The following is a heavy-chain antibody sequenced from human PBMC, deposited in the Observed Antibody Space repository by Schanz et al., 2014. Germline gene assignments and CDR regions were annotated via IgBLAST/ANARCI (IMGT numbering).Heavy chain of an antibody. CDR3: ARDFSAYVGNYFDY. CDR1: GYTFTSYG. V-gene: IGHV1-18*01. Sequence: QVQLVQSGAEVKKPGASVKVSCKASGYTFTSYGISWVRQAPGQGLEWMGWISPYNGNTNYAQKLQGRVTMTADTSSSTAYMDLRSLRSDDTAVYYCARDFSAYVGNYFDYWGQGTLVNVSS. J-gene: IGHJ4*02. D-gene: IGHD5-12*01. CDR2: ISPYNGNT.